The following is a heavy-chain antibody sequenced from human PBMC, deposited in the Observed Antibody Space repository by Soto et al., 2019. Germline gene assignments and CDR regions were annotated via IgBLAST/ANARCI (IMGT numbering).Heavy chain of an antibody. J-gene: IGHJ4*02. D-gene: IGHD3-16*02. CDR3: AKGVIEYSASVDN. V-gene: IGHV3-23*01. CDR2: ISARGGSS. Sequence: DVQLLESGGGLVQPGGSLRLSCAASGFSFSSYAMVWVRQAPGKGLEWVSVISARGGSSYFADSVKGRFTISRDNSKNVLSLEMNSLRAEDTAIYFCAKGVIEYSASVDNWGQGTRVLVTS. CDR1: GFSFSSYA.